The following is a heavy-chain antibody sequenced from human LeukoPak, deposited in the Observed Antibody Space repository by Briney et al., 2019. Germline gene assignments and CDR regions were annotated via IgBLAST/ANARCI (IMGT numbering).Heavy chain of an antibody. J-gene: IGHJ6*03. D-gene: IGHD7-27*01. CDR2: IRSKAYGGTT. Sequence: GGSLRLSCTASGFTFGDYAMSWVRQAPGKGREGVGFIRSKAYGGTTEYAASVKGRFTISRDDSKSIAYLQMNSVKTEDTPVYYSTRALTGAPDYYHYHMDVWGKGTTVPVSS. V-gene: IGHV3-49*04. CDR1: GFTFGDYA. CDR3: TRALTGAPDYYHYHMDV.